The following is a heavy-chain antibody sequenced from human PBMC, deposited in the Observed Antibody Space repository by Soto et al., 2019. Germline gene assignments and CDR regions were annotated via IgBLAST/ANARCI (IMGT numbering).Heavy chain of an antibody. CDR2: ISSGGEYT. V-gene: IGHV3-21*06. J-gene: IGHJ2*01. Sequence: EKGLEWGSSISSGGEYTYYADSVKGRFTISRDNAKNSVYLQMNSLTAEDTALFFFFKAEDGIRDVRSVSAFLLNRSSDL. CDR3: FKAEDGIRDVRSVSAFLLNRSSDL. D-gene: IGHD3-10*02.